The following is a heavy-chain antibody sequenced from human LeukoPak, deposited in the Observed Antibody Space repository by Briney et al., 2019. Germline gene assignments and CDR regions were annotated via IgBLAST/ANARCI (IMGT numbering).Heavy chain of an antibody. D-gene: IGHD2-15*01. J-gene: IGHJ1*01. Sequence: ASVKVSCTASGYTFTGYYIHWVRQAPGQGLEWMGWINANSGATNFAEKFQGRVTMTRDTSISTAYMELSRLRSDDTAVYYCARGIYARAATGFQDWGQGSLVTVSS. V-gene: IGHV1-2*02. CDR2: INANSGAT. CDR1: GYTFTGYY. CDR3: ARGIYARAATGFQD.